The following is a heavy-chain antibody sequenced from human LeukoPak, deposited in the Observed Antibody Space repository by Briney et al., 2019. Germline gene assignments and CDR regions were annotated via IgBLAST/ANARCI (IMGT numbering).Heavy chain of an antibody. J-gene: IGHJ6*02. Sequence: GGALRLSCAASGFSFSSYWMNWVRRAPGKGLEWLANIKEDGSKKYYVDSVKGRFTISRDNAKNSLYLQMDSLRAEDTAVYYCARDPGRQYSSIADVWGQGTTVTVSS. CDR2: IKEDGSKK. D-gene: IGHD6-19*01. V-gene: IGHV3-7*03. CDR3: ARDPGRQYSSIADV. CDR1: GFSFSSYW.